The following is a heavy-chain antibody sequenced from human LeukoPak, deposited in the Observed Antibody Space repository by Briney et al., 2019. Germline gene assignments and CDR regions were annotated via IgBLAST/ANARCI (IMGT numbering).Heavy chain of an antibody. D-gene: IGHD3-10*01. J-gene: IGHJ4*02. Sequence: AGGSLRLSCTASGFTFSTYWINSVRQSPGKGLMWVALINGDGSTTTHADSVKGRFTISRDNAKNTAYLQMNSLRDEDTAVYFCARDYAGSPDYWGQGTLVTVSA. CDR3: ARDYAGSPDY. V-gene: IGHV3-74*03. CDR1: GFTFSTYW. CDR2: INGDGSTT.